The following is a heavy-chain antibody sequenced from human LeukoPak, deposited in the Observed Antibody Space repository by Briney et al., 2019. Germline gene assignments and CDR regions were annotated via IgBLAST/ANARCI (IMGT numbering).Heavy chain of an antibody. J-gene: IGHJ2*01. V-gene: IGHV1-18*01. CDR3: ARDRRITLVRPGGYFDL. Sequence: ASVKVSCKASGYTFTSYGISWVRQAPGQGLEWMGWISTYNGNTNYAQKLQGRVTMTTDTSTSTAYMELRSLRSDDTAVYYCARDRRITLVRPGGYFDLWGRGTLVTVSS. D-gene: IGHD3-10*01. CDR1: GYTFTSYG. CDR2: ISTYNGNT.